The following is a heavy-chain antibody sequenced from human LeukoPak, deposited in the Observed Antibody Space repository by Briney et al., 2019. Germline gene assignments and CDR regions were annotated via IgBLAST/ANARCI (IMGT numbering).Heavy chain of an antibody. J-gene: IGHJ4*02. D-gene: IGHD3-16*02. CDR2: FDPEDGET. CDR1: GYTLTEFS. CDR3: ATDLTYDYVWGSYPTDY. V-gene: IGHV1-24*01. Sequence: ASVKVSCKVSGYTLTEFSMHWVRQAPGKGLEWMGGFDPEDGETIYAQKFQGRVTMTEDTSTDTAYMELSSLRSEDTAVYYCATDLTYDYVWGSYPTDYWGQGTLVTVSS.